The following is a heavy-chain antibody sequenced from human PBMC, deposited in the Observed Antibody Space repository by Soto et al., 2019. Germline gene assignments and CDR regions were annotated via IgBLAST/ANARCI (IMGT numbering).Heavy chain of an antibody. V-gene: IGHV4-30-4*01. Sequence: SETLSLTCTVSGGSIISGDYYLICMRQPPWKGLEWIGYIYYSGSTYYNPSLKSRVTISVDTSKNQFSLKLSSVTAADTAVYYCAREDYGDYQYGMDVWGQGTTVTVSS. CDR1: GGSIISGDYY. J-gene: IGHJ6*02. CDR2: IYYSGST. CDR3: AREDYGDYQYGMDV. D-gene: IGHD4-17*01.